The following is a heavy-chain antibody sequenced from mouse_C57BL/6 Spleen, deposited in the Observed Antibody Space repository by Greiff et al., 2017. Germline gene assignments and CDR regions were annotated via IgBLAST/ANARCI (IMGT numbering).Heavy chain of an antibody. CDR2: IRLKSDNYAT. CDR1: GFTFSNYW. J-gene: IGHJ3*01. Sequence: DVHLVESGGGLVQPGGSMKLSCVASGFTFSNYWMNWVRQSPEKGLEWVAQIRLKSDNYATHYAESVKGRFTISRDDSKSSVYLQMNNLRAEDTGIYYCTTTGTSAWFAYWGQGTLVTVSA. V-gene: IGHV6-3*01. CDR3: TTTGTSAWFAY. D-gene: IGHD4-1*02.